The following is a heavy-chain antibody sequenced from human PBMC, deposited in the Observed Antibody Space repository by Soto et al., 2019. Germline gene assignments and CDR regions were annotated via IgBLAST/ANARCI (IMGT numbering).Heavy chain of an antibody. CDR1: GFTFSSYA. CDR3: AKDSRVVVVAATLFDY. V-gene: IGHV3-23*01. CDR2: ISGSGGST. J-gene: IGHJ4*02. Sequence: EVQLLESGGGLVQPGGSLRLSCAASGFTFSSYAMSWVRQAPGKGLEWVSAISGSGGSTYYADPVKGRFTISRDNSKNTLYLQMNSLRAEDTAVYYCAKDSRVVVVAATLFDYWGQGTLVTVSS. D-gene: IGHD2-15*01.